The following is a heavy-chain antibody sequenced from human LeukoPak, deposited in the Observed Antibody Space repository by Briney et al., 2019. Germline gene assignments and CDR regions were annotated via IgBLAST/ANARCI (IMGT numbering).Heavy chain of an antibody. V-gene: IGHV4-59*08. CDR2: ISYSGST. CDR3: ARASAHEFGPYAFDI. CDR1: GGSISTYY. J-gene: IGHJ3*02. D-gene: IGHD3-16*01. Sequence: SVTLSLTCTVSGGSISTYYWSWIRQPPGKGLEWIGYISYSGSTNYNPSLKSRVTISLDTSKNQFALKLSSVTAADTAVYYCARASAHEFGPYAFDIWGQGTMVTVSS.